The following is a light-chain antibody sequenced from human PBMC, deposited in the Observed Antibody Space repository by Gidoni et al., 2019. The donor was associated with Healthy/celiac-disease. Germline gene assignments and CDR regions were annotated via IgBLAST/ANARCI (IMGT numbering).Light chain of an antibody. V-gene: IGKV1-5*03. J-gene: IGKJ4*01. CDR3: QQYNSYSLT. Sequence: DTQMTQSPSTLSASVGDRVTITCRASQSISSWLAWYQQKPGKAPKLLIYKASSLESGVPSRFSGSGSGTEFTLTISSLQPDDFATYYCQQYNSYSLTFXGXTKVXIK. CDR2: KAS. CDR1: QSISSW.